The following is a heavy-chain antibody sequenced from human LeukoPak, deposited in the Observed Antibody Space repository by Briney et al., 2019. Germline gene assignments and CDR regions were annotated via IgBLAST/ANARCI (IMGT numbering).Heavy chain of an antibody. CDR3: ARSYYYERFDP. V-gene: IGHV1-18*01. Sequence: ASVKVSCKASGYTFTTYGISWVRQAPGQGLEWIGWISANNGNTHYAQDFQGRVTMTRDTSTSTVYMELSSLRSEDTAVYYCARSYYYERFDPWGQGTLVTVSS. J-gene: IGHJ5*02. CDR1: GYTFTTYG. CDR2: ISANNGNT. D-gene: IGHD3-22*01.